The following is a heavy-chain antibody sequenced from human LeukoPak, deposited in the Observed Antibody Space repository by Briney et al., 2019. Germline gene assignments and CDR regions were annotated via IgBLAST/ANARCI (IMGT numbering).Heavy chain of an antibody. CDR1: GFTFSSYS. CDR2: ISGSGGST. J-gene: IGHJ4*02. D-gene: IGHD2-15*01. Sequence: GGSLRLSCAASGFTFSSYSMNWVRQAPGKGLEWVSAISGSGGSTYYADSVKGRFTISRDNSKNTLYLQMNSLRAEDTAVYYCARVDPPYCSGGSCYWSYWGQGTLVTVSS. CDR3: ARVDPPYCSGGSCYWSY. V-gene: IGHV3-23*01.